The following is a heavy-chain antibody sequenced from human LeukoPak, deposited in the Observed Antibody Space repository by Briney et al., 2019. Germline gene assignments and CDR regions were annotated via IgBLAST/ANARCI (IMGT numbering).Heavy chain of an antibody. CDR2: ISYDGSNK. V-gene: IGHV3-30*01. CDR3: ARDLGDYGYYYDSSGYSSRTSGFDY. Sequence: PGGSLRLSCAASGFTFSSYAMHWVRQAPGKGLEWVAVISYDGSNKYYADSVKGRFTISRDNSKNTLYLQINSLRAEDTAVYYCARDLGDYGYYYDSSGYSSRTSGFDYWGQGTLVAVSS. D-gene: IGHD3-22*01. CDR1: GFTFSSYA. J-gene: IGHJ4*02.